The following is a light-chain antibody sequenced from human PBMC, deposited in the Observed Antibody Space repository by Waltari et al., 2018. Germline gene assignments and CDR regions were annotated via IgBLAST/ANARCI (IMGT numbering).Light chain of an antibody. CDR2: DVN. CDR1: SSDGGGYDY. Sequence: SPLTQPASVSGSLGQSITISCTGTSSDGGGYDYVSWYQHHPHKAPKLIIYDVNNRPSGVSNRFSGSKSGNTASLTISGLQAEDEADYYCTSYTSSNTVVFGGGTKLTVL. J-gene: IGLJ2*01. V-gene: IGLV2-14*01. CDR3: TSYTSSNTVV.